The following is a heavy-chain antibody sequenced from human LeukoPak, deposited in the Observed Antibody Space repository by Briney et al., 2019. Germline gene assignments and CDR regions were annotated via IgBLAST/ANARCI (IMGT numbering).Heavy chain of an antibody. V-gene: IGHV1-2*06. CDR3: ARSYCSSTSCYTGY. Sequence: GASVKVSCKASRYTFTSYDINWVRQATGQGLEWMGRINPNSGGTNYAQKFQGRVTMTRDTSISTAYMELSRLSSDDTAVYYCARSYCSSTSCYTGYWGQGTLVTVSS. J-gene: IGHJ4*02. CDR1: RYTFTSYD. CDR2: INPNSGGT. D-gene: IGHD2-2*02.